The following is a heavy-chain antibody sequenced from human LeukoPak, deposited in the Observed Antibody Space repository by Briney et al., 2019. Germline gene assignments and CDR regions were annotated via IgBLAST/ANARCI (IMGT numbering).Heavy chain of an antibody. V-gene: IGHV3-48*01. D-gene: IGHD6-13*01. CDR1: GFTFSSYS. CDR2: ISSSSSTI. Sequence: GGSLRLSCAASGFTFSSYSMNWVRQAPGKGLEWVSYISSSSSTIYYADSVKGRFTISRDNAKNSLYLQMNSLRAEDTAVYYCAREPDSSPSDYWGQGTLVTVSS. J-gene: IGHJ4*02. CDR3: AREPDSSPSDY.